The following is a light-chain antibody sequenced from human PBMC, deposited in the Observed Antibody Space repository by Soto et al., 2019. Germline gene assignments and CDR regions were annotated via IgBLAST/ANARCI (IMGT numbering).Light chain of an antibody. CDR3: SSYTTSSTLII. CDR1: TSDFGGYNY. J-gene: IGLJ2*01. Sequence: SALTQPASVSGSPGQSITISCTAITSDFGGYNYVSWYQHLPGKAPKLVIFEVSNRPSGVPTRFSGSKSGNTASLTISGLQAEDEADYYCSSYTTSSTLIIFGGGTKVTVL. V-gene: IGLV2-14*01. CDR2: EVS.